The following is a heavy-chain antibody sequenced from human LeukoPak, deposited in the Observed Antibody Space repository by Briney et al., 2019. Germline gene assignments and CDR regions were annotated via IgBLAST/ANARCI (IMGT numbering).Heavy chain of an antibody. J-gene: IGHJ4*02. V-gene: IGHV3-33*01. Sequence: GGSLRLSCAASGFTFSSYGMHWVRQAPGKGLEGVAVIWYDGSNKYYADSVKGRFTISRDNSKNTLYLQMNSLRAEDTAVYYCARADPTVTNFDYWGQGTLVTVSS. CDR1: GFTFSSYG. CDR3: ARADPTVTNFDY. CDR2: IWYDGSNK. D-gene: IGHD4-17*01.